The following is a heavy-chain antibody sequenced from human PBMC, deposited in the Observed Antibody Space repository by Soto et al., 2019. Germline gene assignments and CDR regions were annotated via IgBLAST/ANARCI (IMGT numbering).Heavy chain of an antibody. V-gene: IGHV1-3*01. Sequence: ASVKVSCKASGYTFTSYAMHWVRQAPGQRLEWMGWINAGNGNTKYSQKFQGRVTITRDTSASTAYMELSSLRSEDTAVYYCARYLTGAARPREYYYYYGMDVWGQGTTVTVSS. D-gene: IGHD6-6*01. CDR2: INAGNGNT. J-gene: IGHJ6*02. CDR1: GYTFTSYA. CDR3: ARYLTGAARPREYYYYYGMDV.